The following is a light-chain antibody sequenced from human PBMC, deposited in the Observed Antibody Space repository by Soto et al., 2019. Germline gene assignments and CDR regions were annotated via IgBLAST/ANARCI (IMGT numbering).Light chain of an antibody. CDR1: HDISSTY. Sequence: EVVLTQSPGTLSLSPGEGATLSCRASHDISSTYLAWYQQKPGQAPRLLIYSASSRATGIPDRFSGSGSGTDFTLTVSRLEPEDFAVFYCQHYGSSMYTFGQGTRLDIK. CDR2: SAS. CDR3: QHYGSSMYT. V-gene: IGKV3-20*01. J-gene: IGKJ2*01.